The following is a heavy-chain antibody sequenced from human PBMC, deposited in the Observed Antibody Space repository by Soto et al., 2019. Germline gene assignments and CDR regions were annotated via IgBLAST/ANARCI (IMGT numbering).Heavy chain of an antibody. J-gene: IGHJ5*01. CDR3: AKGLGSGSYGASDS. CDR2: ITGSGDRT. CDR1: GFTFSSYA. Sequence: EVQLLESGGGLVQPGGSLRLSCAASGFTFSSYALSWVRQAPGKGLGWVSAITGSGDRTYYADSVKGRLTISRDNSKNTLSLEMNSLRAEDTAVYYCAKGLGSGSYGASDSWGQGTLVTVSS. V-gene: IGHV3-23*01. D-gene: IGHD1-26*01.